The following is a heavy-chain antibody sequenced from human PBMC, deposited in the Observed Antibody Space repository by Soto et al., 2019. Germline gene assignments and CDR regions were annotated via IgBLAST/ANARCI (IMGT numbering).Heavy chain of an antibody. V-gene: IGHV6-1*01. CDR1: GDSVSSNSAA. CDR2: TYYRSRWYN. J-gene: IGHJ6*03. CDR3: AGTTSHQWYYMDV. Sequence: QVQLQESGPGLVKPSQTLSLTCAISGDSVSSNSAAWNWIRLSPSRGLEWVARTYYRSRWYNDYAVAVRSRITANPDTSKNQFSLQLTSVTTEDTVVYYWAGTTSHQWYYMDVWGKGTTVTVSS. D-gene: IGHD1-7*01.